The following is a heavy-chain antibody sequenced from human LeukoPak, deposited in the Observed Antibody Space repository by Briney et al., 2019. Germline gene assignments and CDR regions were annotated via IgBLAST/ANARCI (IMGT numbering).Heavy chain of an antibody. D-gene: IGHD3-22*01. CDR3: ARNARYYDLGGNYYGGSRGYYFDH. CDR1: GGSISSYY. CDR2: IDYTGST. J-gene: IGHJ4*02. V-gene: IGHV4-59*08. Sequence: SETLSLTCTVSGGSISSYYWNWIRQPPGKGLEWIAYIDYTGSTSYNPSLKSRVTISVDTSKNQFSLKLSSLTAADTAVYYCARNARYYDLGGNYYGGSRGYYFDHWGQGTLVAVSS.